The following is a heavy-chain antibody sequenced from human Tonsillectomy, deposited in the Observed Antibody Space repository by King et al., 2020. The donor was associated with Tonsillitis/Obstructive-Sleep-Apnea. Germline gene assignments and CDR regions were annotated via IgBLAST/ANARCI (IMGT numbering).Heavy chain of an antibody. CDR3: ARPSCSSSSCYNSAGLDV. J-gene: IGHJ6*04. V-gene: IGHV7-4-1*01. CDR1: GYTFTNYA. CDR2: INTNTGNP. D-gene: IGHD2-2*02. Sequence: QLVQSGSELKKPGASVKVSCKASGYTFTNYAMNWVRQAPGQGLEWMGWINTNTGNPTYAQGFTGRFVFSLDTSVGTAYLQIRSLKAEDTAVYYCARPSCSSSSCYNSAGLDVWGKGTTVTVSS.